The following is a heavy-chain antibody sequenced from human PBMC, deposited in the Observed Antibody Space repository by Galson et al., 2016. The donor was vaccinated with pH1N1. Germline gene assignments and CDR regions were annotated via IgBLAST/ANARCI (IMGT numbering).Heavy chain of an antibody. CDR3: ARTPTSVVTVYSPFDV. CDR2: IIGMFAKT. Sequence: SVKVSCKASGGTFSSFGISWVRQAPGQGLEWMGGIIGMFAKTNYAQKFQGRVTLTADGSLHTAFMELRGLTSQDTAVYYCARTPTSVVTVYSPFDVWGQGTTVTVSS. J-gene: IGHJ6*02. CDR1: GGTFSSFG. V-gene: IGHV1-69*13. D-gene: IGHD4-23*01.